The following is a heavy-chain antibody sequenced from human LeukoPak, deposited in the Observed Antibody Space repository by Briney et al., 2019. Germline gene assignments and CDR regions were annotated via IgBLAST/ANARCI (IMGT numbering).Heavy chain of an antibody. Sequence: GGSLRLSCAASGFTFSTYGMSWVRQAPGKGLEWVSAISGSGGSTYYADSVKGRFTISRDNSKNTLCLQMNSLRAEDTAVYYCAKGAYRYYDSSGYPDDAFDIWGQGTMVTVSS. D-gene: IGHD3-22*01. CDR3: AKGAYRYYDSSGYPDDAFDI. CDR2: ISGSGGST. J-gene: IGHJ3*02. CDR1: GFTFSTYG. V-gene: IGHV3-23*01.